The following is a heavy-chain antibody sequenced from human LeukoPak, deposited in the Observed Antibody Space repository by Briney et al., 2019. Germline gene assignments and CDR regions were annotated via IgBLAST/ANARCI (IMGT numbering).Heavy chain of an antibody. Sequence: PGGSLRLSCAASGFTLSSSEMNWVRQAPGKGLEWVSYISRSGSTIFYADSVKGRFTISRDNAKNSVSLQMNSLRAEDTALYYCARDNGYYYDSSFFPYYMDVWGKGTTVTVSS. CDR2: ISRSGSTI. V-gene: IGHV3-48*03. CDR1: GFTLSSSE. J-gene: IGHJ6*03. D-gene: IGHD3-22*01. CDR3: ARDNGYYYDSSFFPYYMDV.